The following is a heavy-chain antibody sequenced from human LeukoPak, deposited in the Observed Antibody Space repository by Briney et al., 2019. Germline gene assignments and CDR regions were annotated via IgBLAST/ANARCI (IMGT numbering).Heavy chain of an antibody. J-gene: IGHJ6*02. CDR3: ATSGWDSVGAYYDYGMDV. Sequence: SETLSLTCGVHGGSFSAFYWIWIRQPPGKGLEWIGEINQSGTTTYNPSLKSRVSISVNTSKNQFSLKLGSVTAADTAVYYCATSGWDSVGAYYDYGMDVWGQGTTVTVSS. V-gene: IGHV4-34*01. CDR1: GGSFSAFY. D-gene: IGHD6-19*01. CDR2: INQSGTT.